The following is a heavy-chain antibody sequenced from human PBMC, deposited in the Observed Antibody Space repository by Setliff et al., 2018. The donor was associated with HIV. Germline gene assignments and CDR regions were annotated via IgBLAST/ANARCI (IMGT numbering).Heavy chain of an antibody. J-gene: IGHJ4*03. D-gene: IGHD3-22*01. CDR1: GGSLSSYY. V-gene: IGHV4-59*01. CDR3: ARKYLVNVFDY. Sequence: PSETLSLTCSVSGGSLSSYYWSWIRQPPGKGLEWIGYVYYSGTTNYNPSLKSRVSMSVDTSKNQFSLRLSSVTAADTAVYYCARKYLVNVFDYWGQGTMVTVS. CDR2: VYYSGTT.